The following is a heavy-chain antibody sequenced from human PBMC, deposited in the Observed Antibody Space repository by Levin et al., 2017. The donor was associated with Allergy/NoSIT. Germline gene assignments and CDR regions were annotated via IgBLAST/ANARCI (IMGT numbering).Heavy chain of an antibody. CDR3: ARRNYDYLRGSYRYNTFDI. J-gene: IGHJ3*02. CDR1: GASISSSDYY. D-gene: IGHD3-16*02. CDR2: ISESGRS. Sequence: SETLSLTCTVSGASISSSDYYWGWIRQPPGKGLEWIGSISESGRSYQNPSLKSRVTISVDASKNQFSLKLSSVTAADTAVYFRARRNYDYLRGSYRYNTFDIWGQGTMVTVAS. V-gene: IGHV4-39*01.